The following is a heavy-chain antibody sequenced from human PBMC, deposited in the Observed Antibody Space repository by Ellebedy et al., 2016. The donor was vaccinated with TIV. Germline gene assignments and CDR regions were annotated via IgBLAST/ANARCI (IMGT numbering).Heavy chain of an antibody. V-gene: IGHV3-11*06. D-gene: IGHD5-24*01. CDR2: ISTSSGFT. Sequence: PGGSLRLSCAASGFTFSDYYMSWIRQAPGRGLEWVADISTSSGFTNYADAVKGRFTISRDNAKNSLFLQLDSLRAEDTAVYYCARPMAAYSSQWSHDCWGQGTLVTVSA. J-gene: IGHJ4*02. CDR1: GFTFSDYY. CDR3: ARPMAAYSSQWSHDC.